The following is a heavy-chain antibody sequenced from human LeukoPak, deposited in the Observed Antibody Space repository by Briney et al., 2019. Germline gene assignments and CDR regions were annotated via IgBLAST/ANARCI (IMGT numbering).Heavy chain of an antibody. CDR1: GYTFTDYY. CDR2: ISPNSGGT. CDR3: ARGNYYDSSGYDHYYYYYYMDV. J-gene: IGHJ6*03. V-gene: IGHV1-2*02. D-gene: IGHD3-22*01. Sequence: GASVKVSCKASGYTFTDYYIHWVRQAPGQGLEWMGWISPNSGGTNYAQKFQGRVTMTRDTSISTAYMELSRLGSDDTAVYYCARGNYYDSSGYDHYYYYYYMDVWGKGTTVTVSS.